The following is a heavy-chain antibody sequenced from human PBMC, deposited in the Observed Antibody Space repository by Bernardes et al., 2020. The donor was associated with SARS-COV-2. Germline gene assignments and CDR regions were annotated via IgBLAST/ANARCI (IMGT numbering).Heavy chain of an antibody. V-gene: IGHV4-34*01. CDR2: INHSGST. J-gene: IGHJ6*02. CDR3: ARDRIAVAGTSGDYYYYYGMDV. D-gene: IGHD6-19*01. CDR1: GGSFSGYY. Sequence: SETLSLTCAVYGGSFSGYYWSWIRQPPGKGLEWIGEINHSGSTNYNPSLKSRVTISVDTSKNQFSLKLSSVTAADTAVYYCARDRIAVAGTSGDYYYYYGMDVWGQGTTVTVSS.